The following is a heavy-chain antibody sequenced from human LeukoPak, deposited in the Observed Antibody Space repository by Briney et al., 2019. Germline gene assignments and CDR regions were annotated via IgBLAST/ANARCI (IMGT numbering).Heavy chain of an antibody. Sequence: ASGKLSCKVSGYTLTELSMQLGRQAPGKGLEWVGVFDPEDGETVYAQKFQGRVTMTNDTSTDTAYMELSSLRSEDTAAYYRATFRITTVRGFDYWGQGTLVTVSS. CDR1: GYTLTELS. J-gene: IGHJ4*02. D-gene: IGHD3-10*01. V-gene: IGHV1-24*01. CDR3: ATFRITTVRGFDY. CDR2: FDPEDGET.